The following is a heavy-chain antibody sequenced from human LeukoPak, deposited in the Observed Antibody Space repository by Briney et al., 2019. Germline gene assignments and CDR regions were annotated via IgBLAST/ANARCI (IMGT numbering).Heavy chain of an antibody. CDR3: ARDQHYGGIDY. V-gene: IGHV3-53*01. CDR2: IYSGGGT. J-gene: IGHJ4*02. CDR1: GFTVISNY. Sequence: PGGSLRLSCAASGFTVISNYMTWVRQAPGKGLEWVSVIYSGGGTYYADSVKGRFTISRDNSKNTLYLQMNSLRAEDTAVYYCARDQHYGGIDYWGQGTLVTVSS. D-gene: IGHD4-23*01.